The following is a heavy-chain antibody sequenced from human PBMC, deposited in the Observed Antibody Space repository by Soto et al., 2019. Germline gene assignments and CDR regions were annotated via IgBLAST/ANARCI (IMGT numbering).Heavy chain of an antibody. CDR2: IYYSGST. CDR3: ARVPVFGVVTHYYYYMDV. J-gene: IGHJ6*03. V-gene: IGHV4-59*01. D-gene: IGHD3-3*01. CDR1: GGSISSYY. Sequence: PSETLSLTCTVXGGSISSYYWSWIRQPPGKGLEWIGYIYYSGSTNYNPSLKSRVTISVDTSKNQFSLKLSSVTAADTAVYYCARVPVFGVVTHYYYYMDVWGKGTTVTVSS.